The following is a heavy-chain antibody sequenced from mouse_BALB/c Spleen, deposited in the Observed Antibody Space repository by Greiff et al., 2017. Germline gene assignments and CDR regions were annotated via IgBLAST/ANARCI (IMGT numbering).Heavy chain of an antibody. CDR2: ISNGGGST. CDR3: ARKGGRLPYFDV. V-gene: IGHV5-12-2*01. J-gene: IGHJ1*01. D-gene: IGHD1-2*01. CDR1: GFTFSSYT. Sequence: EVQVVESGGGLVQPGGSLKLSCAASGFTFSSYTMSWVRQTPEKRLEWVAYISNGGGSTYYPDTVKGRFTISRDNAKKTLYLQMSSLKSEETAMYYCARKGGRLPYFDVWGAGTTVTVSS.